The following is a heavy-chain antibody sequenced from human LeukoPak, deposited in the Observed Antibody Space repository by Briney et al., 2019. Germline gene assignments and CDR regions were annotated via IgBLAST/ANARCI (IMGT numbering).Heavy chain of an antibody. CDR1: KFAFSSYA. CDR3: AKGSAVADIYFDY. Sequence: GGSLRLSCAASKFAFSSYAMNWVRQGPGKGLEWVSTMSASDAGTYYADSVKGRFTISRDNSKNTLYLQMNSLRAEDTAVYYCAKGSAVADIYFDYWGQGTLVTVSS. V-gene: IGHV3-23*01. D-gene: IGHD6-19*01. CDR2: MSASDAGT. J-gene: IGHJ4*02.